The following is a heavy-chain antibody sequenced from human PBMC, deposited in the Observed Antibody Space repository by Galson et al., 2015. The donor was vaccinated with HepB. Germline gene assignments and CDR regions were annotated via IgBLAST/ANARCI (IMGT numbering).Heavy chain of an antibody. D-gene: IGHD2-2*01. CDR1: GSNFRNYG. CDR2: INDDGTRT. V-gene: IGHV3-23*01. CDR3: TKDAGLGSTLFDY. Sequence: LRLSCAASGSNFRNYGTSWVRQAPGKGLEWVSTINDDGTRTHYADSVKGRFSISRDNSRNTLFLELNSLRAGDTAVYYCTKDAGLGSTLFDYWGPGTLVTVSS. J-gene: IGHJ4*02.